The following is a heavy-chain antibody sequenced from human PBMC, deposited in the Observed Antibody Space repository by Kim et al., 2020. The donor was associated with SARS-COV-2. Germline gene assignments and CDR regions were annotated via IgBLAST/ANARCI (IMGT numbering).Heavy chain of an antibody. J-gene: IGHJ6*02. V-gene: IGHV1-8*01. CDR3: AREGGYCSGGSCLRFRDYYYGMDV. CDR1: GYTFTSYD. Sequence: ASVKVSCKASGYTFTSYDINWVRQATGQGLEWMGWMNPNSGNTGYAQKFQGRVTMTRNTSISTAYMELSSLRSEDTAVYYCAREGGYCSGGSCLRFRDYYYGMDVWGQGTTVTVSS. D-gene: IGHD2-15*01. CDR2: MNPNSGNT.